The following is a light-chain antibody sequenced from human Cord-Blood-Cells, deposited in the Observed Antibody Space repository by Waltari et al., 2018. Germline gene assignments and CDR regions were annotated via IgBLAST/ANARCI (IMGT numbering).Light chain of an antibody. J-gene: IGKJ3*01. CDR1: QSVLYSSNNKNY. CDR2: WAS. Sequence: DIVMTQSPDSLAVSLGERATIKCKSSQSVLYSSNNKNYLAWSQQKPGQPLKLLIYWASTRESGVPDRFSGSGSGTDFTLTISSLQAEDVAVYYCQQYYSTPFTFGPGTKVDIK. CDR3: QQYYSTPFT. V-gene: IGKV4-1*01.